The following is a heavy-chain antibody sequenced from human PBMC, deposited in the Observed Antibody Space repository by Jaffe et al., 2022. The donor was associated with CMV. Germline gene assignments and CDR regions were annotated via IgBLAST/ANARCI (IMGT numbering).Heavy chain of an antibody. V-gene: IGHV3-33*08. Sequence: QVQLVESGGGVVQPGRSLRLSCAASGFTFSSYGMHWVRQAPGKGLEWVAVIWYDGSNKYYADSVKGRFTISRDNSKNTLYLQMNSLRAEDTAVYYCARDHSRLQLNYFDYWGQGTLVTVSS. J-gene: IGHJ4*02. CDR2: IWYDGSNK. CDR3: ARDHSRLQLNYFDY. D-gene: IGHD4-4*01. CDR1: GFTFSSYG.